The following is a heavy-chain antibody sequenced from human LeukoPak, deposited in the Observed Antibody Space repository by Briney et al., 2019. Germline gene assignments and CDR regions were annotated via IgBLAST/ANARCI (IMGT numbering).Heavy chain of an antibody. CDR1: GFTFDDHA. V-gene: IGHV3-NL1*01. CDR3: AKTSLSDPSGHYYYMDV. CDR2: IYSGGST. J-gene: IGHJ6*03. Sequence: PGGSLRLSCAASGFTFDDHAMHWVRQAPGKGLEWVSVIYSGGSTYYADSVKGRFTISRDNSKNTVSLQLNNLRIEDTALYYCAKTSLSDPSGHYYYMDVWGKGTTVTVSS. D-gene: IGHD3-3*01.